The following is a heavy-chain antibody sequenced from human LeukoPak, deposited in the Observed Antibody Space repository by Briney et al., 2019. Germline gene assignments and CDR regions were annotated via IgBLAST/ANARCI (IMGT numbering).Heavy chain of an antibody. CDR1: GFTFRSYA. CDR3: TREIIVGTTDGPGY. Sequence: PGGSLRLSCAASGFTFRSYAMHWVRQAPGKGLESISTITTDGTSTFYATSVKGRFTISRDNARNTLYLQMGSLRLEDTAVYYCTREIIVGTTDGPGYWGQGTTVTVSS. J-gene: IGHJ6*02. CDR2: ITTDGTST. D-gene: IGHD1-26*01. V-gene: IGHV3-64*01.